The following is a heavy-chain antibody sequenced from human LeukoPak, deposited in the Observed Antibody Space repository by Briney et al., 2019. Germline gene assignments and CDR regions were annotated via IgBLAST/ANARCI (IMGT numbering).Heavy chain of an antibody. CDR1: GYTFINYG. J-gene: IGHJ6*02. CDR3: ARADELLWFGESHSYGMDV. D-gene: IGHD3-10*01. Sequence: GASVKVSCKASGYTFINYGISWVRQAPGQGLEWMGWISAYNGNTNYAQKLQGRVTMTTDTSTSTAYMELRSLRSDDTAVYYCARADELLWFGESHSYGMDVWGQGTTVTVSS. CDR2: ISAYNGNT. V-gene: IGHV1-18*01.